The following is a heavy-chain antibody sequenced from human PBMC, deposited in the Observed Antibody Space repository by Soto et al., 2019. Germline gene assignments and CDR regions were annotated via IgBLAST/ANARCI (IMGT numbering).Heavy chain of an antibody. CDR3: ARLANVLRYFDWPKHYYYYYGMDV. D-gene: IGHD3-9*01. J-gene: IGHJ6*02. CDR2: IYPGDSDT. V-gene: IGHV5-51*01. Sequence: GESLKISCKGSGYSFTSYWIGWVRQMPGKGLEWMGIIYPGDSDTRYSPSFQGQVTISADKSISTAYLQWSSLKASDTAMYYCARLANVLRYFDWPKHYYYYYGMDVWGQGTTVTV. CDR1: GYSFTSYW.